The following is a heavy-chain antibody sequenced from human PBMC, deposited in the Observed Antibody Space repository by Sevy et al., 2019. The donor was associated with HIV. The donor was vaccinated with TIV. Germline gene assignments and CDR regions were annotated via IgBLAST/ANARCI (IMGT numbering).Heavy chain of an antibody. CDR2: ISYSSNYI. CDR3: ARPYGSGSWEAFDV. D-gene: IGHD3-10*01. Sequence: GGSLRLSCTASGFSFSTYMMNWVRQAPGKGLEWVASISYSSNYIYYADSLKGRFTISRANAKNSLFLQMNSLRAEDTAVYYCARPYGSGSWEAFDVWGQGTMVTVSS. J-gene: IGHJ3*01. CDR1: GFSFSTYM. V-gene: IGHV3-21*01.